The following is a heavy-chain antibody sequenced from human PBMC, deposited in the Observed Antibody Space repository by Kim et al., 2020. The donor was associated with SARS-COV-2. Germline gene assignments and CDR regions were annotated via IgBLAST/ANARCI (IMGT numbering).Heavy chain of an antibody. Sequence: SETLSLTCAVYGGSFSDHYWNWIRQSPGKGLEWIGEINYGGKTYYNPSFKSRVTISTETTKKQISLQLRSVTPADTAAYYCAPGRGRDGTTCYSASFDF. CDR1: GGSFSDHY. V-gene: IGHV4-34*01. CDR3: APGRGRDGTTCYSASFDF. CDR2: INYGGKT. D-gene: IGHD3-10*01. J-gene: IGHJ5*01.